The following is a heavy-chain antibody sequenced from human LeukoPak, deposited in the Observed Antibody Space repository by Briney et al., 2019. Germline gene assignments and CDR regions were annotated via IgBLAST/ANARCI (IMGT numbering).Heavy chain of an antibody. CDR1: GGSISSGGYY. V-gene: IGHV4-31*03. Sequence: SETLSLTCTVSGGSISSGGYYWSWIRQHPGKGLEWIGYIYYSGSTFHNPSLKSRVTLSVDTSKNQFSLKLNSVTAADTAVYYCAADLQAIAFDIWGHRTPVTVSS. CDR2: IYYSGST. J-gene: IGHJ3*02. CDR3: AADLQAIAFDI.